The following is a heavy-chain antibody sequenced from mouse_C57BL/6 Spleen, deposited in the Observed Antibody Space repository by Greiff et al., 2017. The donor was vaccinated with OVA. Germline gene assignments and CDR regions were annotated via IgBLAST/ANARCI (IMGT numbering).Heavy chain of an antibody. CDR3: AADYYGSSYAFAY. Sequence: QVQLQQPGAELVKPGASVKMSCKASGYTFTSYWITWVKQRPGQGLEWIGDIYPGSGSTNYNEKFKSKATLTVDTSSSTAYMQLSSLTSEDSAVYYCAADYYGSSYAFAYWGQGTLVTVSA. V-gene: IGHV1-55*01. CDR1: GYTFTSYW. J-gene: IGHJ3*01. CDR2: IYPGSGST. D-gene: IGHD1-1*01.